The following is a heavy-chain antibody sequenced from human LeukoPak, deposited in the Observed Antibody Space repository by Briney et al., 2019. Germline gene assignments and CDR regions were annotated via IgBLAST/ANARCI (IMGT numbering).Heavy chain of an antibody. CDR3: ARSIMGGGAFDY. J-gene: IGHJ4*02. CDR1: GFTFSSYW. CDR2: IKEDGSER. Sequence: PGGSLGVSCAASGFTFSSYWLNWVRQTPGKGLEWVANIKEDGSERYHVDSVKGRFTISRDNAKSSLYLQMNSLRAEDTALYYCARSIMGGGAFDYWGQGTQVTVSS. V-gene: IGHV3-7*03. D-gene: IGHD3-10*01.